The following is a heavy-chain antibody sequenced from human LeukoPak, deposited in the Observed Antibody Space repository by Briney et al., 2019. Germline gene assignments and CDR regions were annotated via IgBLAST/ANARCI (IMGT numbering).Heavy chain of an antibody. Sequence: GGSLRLSCVSSGFSFSHYAISWVRQAPGKGLEWVSVIFSDGTTYYTDSVKGRFTISRDNSKNTLYLQLNSLRAEDTAVYYCAKTGGPWDWGQGTLVTVSS. V-gene: IGHV3-23*03. CDR1: GFSFSHYA. J-gene: IGHJ4*02. CDR3: AKTGGPWD. CDR2: IFSDGTT. D-gene: IGHD7-27*01.